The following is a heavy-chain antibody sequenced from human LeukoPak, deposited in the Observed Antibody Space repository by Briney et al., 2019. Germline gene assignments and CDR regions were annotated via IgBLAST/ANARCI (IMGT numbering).Heavy chain of an antibody. D-gene: IGHD2-2*01. J-gene: IGHJ5*02. CDR2: IRSKAYGGTT. CDR3: TRAVYQLLSRWFDP. Sequence: GGSLRLSCTASGFTFGDYAMSCFRQAPGKGLEWVGFIRSKAYGGTTEYAASVKGRFTISRDDSKSIAYLQMNSLKTEDTAVYYCTRAVYQLLSRWFDPWGQGTLVTVSS. CDR1: GFTFGDYA. V-gene: IGHV3-49*03.